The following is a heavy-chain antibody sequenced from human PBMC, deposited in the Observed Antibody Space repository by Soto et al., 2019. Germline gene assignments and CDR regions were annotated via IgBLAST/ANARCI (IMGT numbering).Heavy chain of an antibody. D-gene: IGHD3-3*01. CDR3: SVIRFWEWLPPP. CDR2: INRSGST. CDR1: GGSFSGYY. V-gene: IGHV4-34*01. Sequence: SETLSLTCAVYGGSFSGYYWSWIRQPPGKGLEWVGEINRSGSTNYNPSLKSRGTISLDASNKHLSLKLSSVTAADTAVYYCSVIRFWEWLPPPWGQGTLVTVSS. J-gene: IGHJ5*02.